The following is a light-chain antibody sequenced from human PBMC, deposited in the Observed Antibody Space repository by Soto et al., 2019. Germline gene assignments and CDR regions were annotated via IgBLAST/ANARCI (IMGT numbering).Light chain of an antibody. CDR2: HVS. CDR1: QSLVHSDGNTY. CDR3: NQGTHWPHT. V-gene: IGKV2-30*02. J-gene: IGKJ2*01. Sequence: DVVMTQSPLSLPVTLGQAATVSCRSTQSLVHSDGNTYLNWFQQRPGQSPRRLLHHVSKRDSWVQDRVSGSGSGTDCTLKIRRVEAEDVGVYYCNQGTHWPHTFGQGTELEIK.